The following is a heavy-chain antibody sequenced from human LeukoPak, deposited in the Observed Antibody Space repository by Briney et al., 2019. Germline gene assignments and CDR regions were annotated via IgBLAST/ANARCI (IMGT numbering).Heavy chain of an antibody. CDR1: GGSFSGYH. V-gene: IGHV4-34*01. CDR2: INHSGST. CDR3: ARDIPYDILTGDNMFDY. D-gene: IGHD3-9*01. Sequence: SETLSLTCAVYGGSFSGYHWSWIRQPPGKGLEWIGEINHSGSTNYDPSLKSRVTISVDTSKNQSSLKLSSVTAADTAVYYCARDIPYDILTGDNMFDYWGQGTLVSVSS. J-gene: IGHJ4*02.